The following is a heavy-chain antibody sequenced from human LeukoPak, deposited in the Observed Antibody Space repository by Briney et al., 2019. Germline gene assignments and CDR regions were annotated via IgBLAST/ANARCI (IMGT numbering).Heavy chain of an antibody. J-gene: IGHJ4*02. D-gene: IGHD3-3*01. CDR1: GYTFTGYY. V-gene: IGHV1-2*02. CDR3: ARDEWLAFDY. CDR2: INPNSGGT. Sequence: ASVKVSCKASGYTFTGYYIHWVRQAPGQGLEWMGWINPNSGGTNYAQKFQGRVTMTRDTSISTAYMELSRLRSDDAAVYYCARDEWLAFDYWGQGTLVTVSS.